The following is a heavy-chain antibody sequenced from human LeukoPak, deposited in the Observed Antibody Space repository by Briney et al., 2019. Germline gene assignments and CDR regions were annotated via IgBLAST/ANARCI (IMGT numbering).Heavy chain of an antibody. V-gene: IGHV3-15*01. Sequence: NTGGSLRLSCAASGFTFSNAWMSWVRQAPGKGLEWVGRIKSKTDGGTTDYAAPVKGRFTISRDDSKNTLYLQMNSLRAEDTAVYYCAKDLTTVATPYYYYYMDVWGKGTTVTVSS. CDR1: GFTFSNAW. D-gene: IGHD4-23*01. CDR3: AKDLTTVATPYYYYYMDV. CDR2: IKSKTDGGTT. J-gene: IGHJ6*03.